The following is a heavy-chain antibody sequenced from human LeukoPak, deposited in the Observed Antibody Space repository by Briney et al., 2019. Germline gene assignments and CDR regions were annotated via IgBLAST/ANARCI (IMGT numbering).Heavy chain of an antibody. V-gene: IGHV1-18*01. CDR2: ISAYNGNT. CDR3: ARERVCSGGSCYAGNNWFDP. CDR1: GYTFTSYG. J-gene: IGHJ5*02. D-gene: IGHD2-15*01. Sequence: ASVKVSCKASGYTFTSYGISWVRQAPGQGLEWMGWISAYNGNTNYAQKLQGRVTMTTDTSTSTAYMELRSLRSDDTAVYYCARERVCSGGSCYAGNNWFDPWGQGTLVTVSS.